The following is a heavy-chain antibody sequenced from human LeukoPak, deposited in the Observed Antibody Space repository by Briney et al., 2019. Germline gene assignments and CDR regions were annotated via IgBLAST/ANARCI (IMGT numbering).Heavy chain of an antibody. CDR3: ATSRDYYDSSGYYPYYFDY. J-gene: IGHJ4*02. Sequence: PGGSLRLSCAASGFIFSDHYIDWVRQAPGKGLEWVAVIPNDRRNNYYADSVKGRFTISRDNSKNTLYLQMNSLRAEDTAVYYCATSRDYYDSSGYYPYYFDYWGQGTLVTVSS. CDR2: IPNDRRNN. D-gene: IGHD3-22*01. CDR1: GFIFSDHY. V-gene: IGHV3-30*03.